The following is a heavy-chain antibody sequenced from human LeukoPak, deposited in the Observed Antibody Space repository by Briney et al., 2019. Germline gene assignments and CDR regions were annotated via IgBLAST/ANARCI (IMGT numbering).Heavy chain of an antibody. CDR2: IRNKPYGGTT. V-gene: IGHV3-49*03. J-gene: IGHJ4*02. Sequence: GGSLRLSCTASGFRFGDYAMSWFRQAPGKGLEWVGFIRNKPYGGTTEYAASVKGRFTISRDDSKSIVHLQMNSLKTEDTAVYFCTKAQTDAIWEAFEYWGQGTLVTVSS. CDR3: TKAQTDAIWEAFEY. CDR1: GFRFGDYA. D-gene: IGHD1-14*01.